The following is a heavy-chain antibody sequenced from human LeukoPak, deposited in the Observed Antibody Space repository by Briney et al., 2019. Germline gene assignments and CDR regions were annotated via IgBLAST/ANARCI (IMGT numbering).Heavy chain of an antibody. J-gene: IGHJ3*01. V-gene: IGHV3-48*02. CDR2: ISTSPSEI. CDR3: VRDHHYALDV. Sequence: PGGSLRLSCAASGFIFSSYSMNWVRQAPGKGLEWISYISTSPSEIYYADSVRGRFTISRDDAKNSLFLQMDSLRDEDTAVYYCVRDHHYALDVWGQGTTVTVST. CDR1: GFIFSSYS.